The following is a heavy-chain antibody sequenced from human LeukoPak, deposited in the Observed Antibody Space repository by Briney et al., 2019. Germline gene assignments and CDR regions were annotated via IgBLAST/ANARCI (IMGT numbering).Heavy chain of an antibody. J-gene: IGHJ2*01. CDR1: GGSISHYF. V-gene: IGHV4-59*08. D-gene: IGHD6-19*01. Sequence: SETLSLTCTVSGGSISHYFWSWIRQPPGKPLEWIGYIYYSGSTNYNPSLKSRLTISVDTSKDQFSLKLSSVTAADTAVYYCAKTVAGYWYVDLWGRGTLVTVSS. CDR2: IYYSGST. CDR3: AKTVAGYWYVDL.